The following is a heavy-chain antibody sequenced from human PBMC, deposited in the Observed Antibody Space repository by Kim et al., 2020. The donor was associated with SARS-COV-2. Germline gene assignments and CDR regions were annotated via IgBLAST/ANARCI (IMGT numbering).Heavy chain of an antibody. CDR1: GYSFTTYW. CDR3: ARLYHYDSGSYYNEGTWFDP. Sequence: GESLKISCKGSGYSFTTYWIGWVRQMPGKGLEWMGIIYPGNSDTRFSPSFQGQVTISVDTSVNTAYLQWSSLKASDTAMYYCARLYHYDSGSYYNEGTWFDPWGQGTLVTVSS. V-gene: IGHV5-51*01. CDR2: IYPGNSDT. D-gene: IGHD3-10*01. J-gene: IGHJ5*02.